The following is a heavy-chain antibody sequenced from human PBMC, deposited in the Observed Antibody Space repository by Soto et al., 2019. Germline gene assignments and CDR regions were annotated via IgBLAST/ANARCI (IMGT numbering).Heavy chain of an antibody. D-gene: IGHD1-7*01. CDR1: GFTLSSYG. CDR3: AKDLNRLELPTDY. V-gene: IGHV3-30*18. J-gene: IGHJ4*02. CDR2: ISYDGSNK. Sequence: GGSLRLSCAASGFTLSSYGMHWVRQAPGKGLEWVAVISYDGSNKYYADSVKGRFTISRDNSKNTLYLQMNSLRAEDTAVYYCAKDLNRLELPTDYWGQGTLVTVSS.